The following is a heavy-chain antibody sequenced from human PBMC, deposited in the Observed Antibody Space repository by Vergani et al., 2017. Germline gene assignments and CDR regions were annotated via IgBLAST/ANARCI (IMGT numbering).Heavy chain of an antibody. V-gene: IGHV4-30-2*01. CDR3: ARGQTGYSRDWSTYFFYMDV. CDR1: GDAISHDTYS. CDR2: VYYSGTT. D-gene: IGHD3/OR15-3a*01. J-gene: IGHJ6*03. Sequence: QVQLQESDSRLVNPSQTLSLTCTLSGDAISHDTYSWNWVRQPPGKPLEWIGSVYYSGTTYYNPSLGGRVTMSIDKSKNHFSLTLTSVTAADSAFYFCARGQTGYSRDWSTYFFYMDVWGKGTTVTVSS.